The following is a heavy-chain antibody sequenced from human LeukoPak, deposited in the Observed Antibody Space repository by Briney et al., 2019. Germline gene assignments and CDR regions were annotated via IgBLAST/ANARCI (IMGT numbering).Heavy chain of an antibody. CDR1: GFTFSSYG. V-gene: IGHV3-30*18. D-gene: IGHD5-12*01. CDR2: ISYDGSNK. CDR3: AKESGYDMGIIDY. Sequence: GGSLRLSCAASGFTFSSYGMHWVRQAPGKGLEWVAVISYDGSNKYYADSVKGRFTISRDNSKNTLYLQMNSLRAEDTAVYYCAKESGYDMGIIDYWGQGTLVTVSS. J-gene: IGHJ4*02.